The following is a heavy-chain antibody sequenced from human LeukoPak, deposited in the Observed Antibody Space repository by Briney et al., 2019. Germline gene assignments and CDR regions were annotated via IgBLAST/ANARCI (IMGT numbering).Heavy chain of an antibody. D-gene: IGHD3-3*01. CDR3: ASDDFWSGYYTFDY. J-gene: IGHJ4*02. Sequence: GGSLRLSCAASGFTFSSYSMNWVRQAPGKGLEWVSSISSSSSYIYYADSVKGRFTISRDNAKDSLYLQMNSLRAEDTAVYYCASDDFWSGYYTFDYWGQGTLVTVSS. CDR2: ISSSSSYI. CDR1: GFTFSSYS. V-gene: IGHV3-21*01.